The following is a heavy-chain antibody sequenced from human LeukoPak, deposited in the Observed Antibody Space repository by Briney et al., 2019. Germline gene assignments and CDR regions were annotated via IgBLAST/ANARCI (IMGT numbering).Heavy chain of an antibody. CDR3: ARIQVTIGRYGMDV. J-gene: IGHJ6*02. CDR1: GGSISSGGYY. D-gene: IGHD3-10*01. V-gene: IGHV4-31*03. Sequence: PSETLSLTCTVSGGSISSGGYYWSWIRQHPGKGLEWIGYIYYSGSTYYNPSLKSRVTISVDTSKNQFSLKLSSVTAADTAVYYCARIQVTIGRYGMDVWGQGTRSPSP. CDR2: IYYSGST.